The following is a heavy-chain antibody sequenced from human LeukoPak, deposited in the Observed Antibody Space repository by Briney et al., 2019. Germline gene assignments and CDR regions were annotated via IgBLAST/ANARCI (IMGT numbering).Heavy chain of an antibody. CDR2: ISTGSSYI. CDR3: ARDLALWFDY. J-gene: IGHJ5*01. V-gene: IGHV3-21*01. CDR1: GFTFSSYS. Sequence: PGGSLRLSCAASGFTFSSYSMSWVRQAPGKGLEWVSSISTGSSYIFYADSLKGRFTISRDNAKNSLYLQMNSLRAEDTAVYYCARDLALWFDYWGQGTLVTVSS.